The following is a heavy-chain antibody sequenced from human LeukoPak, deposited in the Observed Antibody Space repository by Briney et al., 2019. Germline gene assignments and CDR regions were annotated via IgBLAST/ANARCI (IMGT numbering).Heavy chain of an antibody. CDR2: ISYDGSNK. Sequence: GGSLRLSCAASGFTFSDYYMSWIRQAPGKGLEWVAVISYDGSNKYYADSVKGRFTISRDNSKNTLYLQMNSLRAEDTAAYYCATRGYSYDIYSDYWGQGTLVTVSS. CDR3: ATRGYSYDIYSDY. V-gene: IGHV3-30-3*01. J-gene: IGHJ4*02. CDR1: GFTFSDYY. D-gene: IGHD5-18*01.